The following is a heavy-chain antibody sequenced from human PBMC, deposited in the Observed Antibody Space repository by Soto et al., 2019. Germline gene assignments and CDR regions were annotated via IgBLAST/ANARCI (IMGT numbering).Heavy chain of an antibody. CDR1: GFTFSSSG. D-gene: IGHD3-10*01. CDR2: IWYDGSNK. CDR3: ARDKWFGELLFFDY. V-gene: IGHV3-33*01. Sequence: QVQLVESGGGVVQPGRSLRLSCAASGFTFSSSGMHWVRQAPGKGLEWVAVIWYDGSNKYYADSVKGRFTISRDNSKNTLYLQTDSLRVEDTAVYYCARDKWFGELLFFDYWGQGTLVTVSS. J-gene: IGHJ4*02.